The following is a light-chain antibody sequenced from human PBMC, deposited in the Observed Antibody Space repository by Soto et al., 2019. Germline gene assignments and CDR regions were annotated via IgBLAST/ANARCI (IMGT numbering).Light chain of an antibody. CDR3: QSADSSGTYPNWV. CDR2: KDS. Sequence: SYELTQPPSVSVSPGQTARITCSGDALPKQYAYWYQQKPGQAPVLVIYKDSERPSGIPERFSGSSSGTTVTLTISGVQAEDEADYYCQSADSSGTYPNWVFGGGIKLTVL. J-gene: IGLJ3*02. V-gene: IGLV3-25*03. CDR1: ALPKQY.